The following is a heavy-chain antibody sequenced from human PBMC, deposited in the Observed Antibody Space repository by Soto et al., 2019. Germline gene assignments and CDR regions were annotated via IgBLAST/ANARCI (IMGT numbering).Heavy chain of an antibody. V-gene: IGHV1-2*04. CDR2: INPNSGGT. Sequence: ASVNVSCKVSGYTFTGYSIHWVREAPAQAIEWMGWINPNSGGTNYAQKFQGWVTMTRDTSISTAYMELSRLRSDDTAVSYCARFPHDNSSGWPFDYWGQGTLVTVSS. D-gene: IGHD6-19*01. CDR1: GYTFTGYS. J-gene: IGHJ4*02. CDR3: ARFPHDNSSGWPFDY.